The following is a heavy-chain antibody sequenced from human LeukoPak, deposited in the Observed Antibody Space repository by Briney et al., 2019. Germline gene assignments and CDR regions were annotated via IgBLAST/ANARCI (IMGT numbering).Heavy chain of an antibody. D-gene: IGHD2-2*01. J-gene: IGHJ4*02. CDR1: GGSISSGGYY. CDR3: ARGGGYCSSTSCRYFDY. V-gene: IGHV4-31*03. Sequence: SETLTLTCTVSGGSISSGGYYWSWIRQHPGKGLEWIVYIYYSGSTYYNPSLKSRVTISVDTSKNQFSLKLSSVTAADTAVYYCARGGGYCSSTSCRYFDYWGQGTLVTVSS. CDR2: IYYSGST.